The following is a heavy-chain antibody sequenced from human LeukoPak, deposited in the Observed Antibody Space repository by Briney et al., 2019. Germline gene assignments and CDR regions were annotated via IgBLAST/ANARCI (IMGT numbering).Heavy chain of an antibody. D-gene: IGHD1-1*01. CDR2: ISKDGNEI. CDR1: GLSLSNFW. CDR3: VTDGNKWNDFEY. J-gene: IGHJ4*02. V-gene: IGHV3-7*01. Sequence: GGSLRLSCAASGLSLSNFWMHWVRQAPGKGLEWVAIISKDGNEIKYVDSVKGRFTLSRDNAKNSVYLQMNSLRTEDTALYYCVTDGNKWNDFEYWGQGTLVTVSS.